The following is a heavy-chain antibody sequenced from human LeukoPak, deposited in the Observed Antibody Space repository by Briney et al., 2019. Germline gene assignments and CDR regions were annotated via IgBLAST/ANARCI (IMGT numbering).Heavy chain of an antibody. V-gene: IGHV1-2*02. CDR2: INPNSGGT. CDR3: AREAAAESFDY. Sequence: ASVKVSCKASGYTFTSYYMHWVRQAPGQGLEWMGWINPNSGGTNYAQKFQGRVTMTRDTSISTAYMELRSLRSDDTAVYYCAREAAAESFDYWGQGTLVTVSS. D-gene: IGHD6-13*01. J-gene: IGHJ4*02. CDR1: GYTFTSYY.